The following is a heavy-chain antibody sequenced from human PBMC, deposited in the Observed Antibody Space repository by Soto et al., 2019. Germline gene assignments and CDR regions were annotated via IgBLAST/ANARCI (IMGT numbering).Heavy chain of an antibody. D-gene: IGHD6-13*01. CDR3: ARGAAAGTLDSYGMDV. J-gene: IGHJ6*02. Sequence: GASVKVSCKASGGTFSSYAISWVRQAPGQGLEWMGGIIPIFGTANYAQKFQGRVTITADESTSTAYMELSSLRSEDTAVYYCARGAAAGTLDSYGMDVWGQGTTVTVS. CDR2: IIPIFGTA. CDR1: GGTFSSYA. V-gene: IGHV1-69*13.